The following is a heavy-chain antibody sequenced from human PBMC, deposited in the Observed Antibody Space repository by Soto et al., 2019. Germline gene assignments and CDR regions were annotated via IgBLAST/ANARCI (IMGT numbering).Heavy chain of an antibody. V-gene: IGHV1-69*06. D-gene: IGHD3-3*01. Sequence: SVTVCGKASGCTLSSYALSWVRQAPGQGLGCIVGIIPIFGTANYEQKFQVRVTITADKSTSTAYMELSILRSEDTSLYYCAKVNSLPHDVWSGYYTNWFDPWGQGTLVTASS. J-gene: IGHJ5*02. CDR2: IIPIFGTA. CDR1: GCTLSSYA. CDR3: AKVNSLPHDVWSGYYTNWFDP.